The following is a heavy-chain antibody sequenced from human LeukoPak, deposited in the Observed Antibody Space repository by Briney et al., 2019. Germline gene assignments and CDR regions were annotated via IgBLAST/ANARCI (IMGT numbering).Heavy chain of an antibody. D-gene: IGHD3-3*01. Sequence: ASVKLSCKASGYTFTGYYMHWGRQAPGQGREGMGRINPNSVGTNYAQKFQGRVTMSRYTYISTDYMEASRLRSDATAVSYCARDSPATDSHFDYWGQGTLVTVSS. CDR2: INPNSVGT. CDR1: GYTFTGYY. V-gene: IGHV1-2*06. J-gene: IGHJ4*02. CDR3: ARDSPATDSHFDY.